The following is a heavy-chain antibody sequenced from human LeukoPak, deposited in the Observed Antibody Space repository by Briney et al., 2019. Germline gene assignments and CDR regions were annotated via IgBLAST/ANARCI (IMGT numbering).Heavy chain of an antibody. D-gene: IGHD6-13*01. J-gene: IGHJ4*02. Sequence: GSLRLSCAASGFTFSSYWMSWIRQPPGKGLEWIGYIYYSGSTNYNPSLKSRVTISVDTSKNQFSLKLSSVTAADTAVYYCARTIAAAATDPGYFDYWGQGTLVTVSS. V-gene: IGHV4-59*01. CDR2: IYYSGST. CDR1: GFTFSSYW. CDR3: ARTIAAAATDPGYFDY.